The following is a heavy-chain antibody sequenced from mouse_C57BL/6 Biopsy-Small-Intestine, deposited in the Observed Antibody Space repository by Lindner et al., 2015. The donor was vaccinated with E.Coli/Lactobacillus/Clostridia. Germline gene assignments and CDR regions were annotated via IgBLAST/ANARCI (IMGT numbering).Heavy chain of an antibody. D-gene: IGHD2-5*01. CDR1: GYTFADFY. CDR2: IYPNNGGT. J-gene: IGHJ4*01. CDR3: ARRHSNYGGYAMDY. Sequence: VQLQESGPELVKPGDSVKMSCKASGYTFADFYMDWVKQSHGKSLEWIGYIYPNNGGTSYNQKFKGKATLTVDKSSSTAYMELHSLTSEDSAVYHCARRHSNYGGYAMDYWGQGTSVTVSS. V-gene: IGHV1-34*02.